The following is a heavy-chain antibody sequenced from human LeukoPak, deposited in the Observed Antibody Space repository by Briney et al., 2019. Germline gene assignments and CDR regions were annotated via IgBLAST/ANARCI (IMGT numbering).Heavy chain of an antibody. Sequence: GGSVRLSCAASGFTFNTYAMTWGHQAPGKGLEWVSGVSGSGGSTYYADSVRGRFTIFRDNSKNTLYLQMDSLRAEDTAVYYCAKNEIHYGSSGYYYVLDYWGQGTLFNVSS. V-gene: IGHV3-23*01. J-gene: IGHJ4*02. CDR3: AKNEIHYGSSGYYYVLDY. CDR2: VSGSGGST. D-gene: IGHD3-22*01. CDR1: GFTFNTYA.